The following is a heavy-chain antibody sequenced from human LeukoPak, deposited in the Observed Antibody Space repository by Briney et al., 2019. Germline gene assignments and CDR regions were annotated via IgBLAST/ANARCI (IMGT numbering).Heavy chain of an antibody. J-gene: IGHJ3*02. V-gene: IGHV3-74*01. Sequence: GGSLRLSCAASGFNFASHWMHWVRQAPGKGLVWVSRINSDGSSTSYADSVKGRFTISRDNAKNTLYLQMNSLRAEDTAVYYCARRGNAFDIWGQGTMVTVSS. CDR2: INSDGSST. CDR3: ARRGNAFDI. CDR1: GFNFASHW.